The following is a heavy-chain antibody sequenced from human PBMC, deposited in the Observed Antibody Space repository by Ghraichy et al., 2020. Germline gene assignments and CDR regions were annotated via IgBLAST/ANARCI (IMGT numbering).Heavy chain of an antibody. J-gene: IGHJ3*02. CDR3: ARETDRRQLVSHAFDI. Sequence: GGSLRLSCAASGLTSSSYWMHWVRQAPGKGLVWVSRTNSDGSSTTYADSVKGRFTISRDNAKNTLYLQRNSLRVEDTAVYYCARETDRRQLVSHAFDIWGQGTMVTVSS. CDR1: GLTSSSYW. CDR2: TNSDGSST. D-gene: IGHD1-1*01. V-gene: IGHV3-74*01.